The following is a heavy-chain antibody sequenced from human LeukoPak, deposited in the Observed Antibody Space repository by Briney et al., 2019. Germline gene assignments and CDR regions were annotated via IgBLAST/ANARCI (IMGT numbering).Heavy chain of an antibody. Sequence: SETLSLTCTVSGGSISGSYWSWIRQSPGXALEWIGYIYYSGSTNYNPSLKSRVIMSRDTSKNQFSLNLSSVTAADTAVYFCARGRGAHSYGYGSFDYWGQGTLVTVSS. J-gene: IGHJ4*02. CDR1: GGSISGSY. CDR3: ARGRGAHSYGYGSFDY. D-gene: IGHD5-18*01. V-gene: IGHV4-59*08. CDR2: IYYSGST.